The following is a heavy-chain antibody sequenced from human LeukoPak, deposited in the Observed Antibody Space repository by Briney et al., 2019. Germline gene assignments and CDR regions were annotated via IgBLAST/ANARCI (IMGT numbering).Heavy chain of an antibody. CDR2: INARGNNK. J-gene: IGHJ5*02. V-gene: IGHV3-23*01. D-gene: IGHD6-19*01. CDR3: ANPISRGLAVSADWFDH. Sequence: SGGSLRLSCAADGFSFNFYAMSSVRQAPGKGLQWVSTINARGNNKYYANAVGGWFNISRDNSRDTLYLQVNSLRAEVTAIYFGANPISRGLAVSADWFDHWGQGTLVIVSS. CDR1: GFSFNFYA.